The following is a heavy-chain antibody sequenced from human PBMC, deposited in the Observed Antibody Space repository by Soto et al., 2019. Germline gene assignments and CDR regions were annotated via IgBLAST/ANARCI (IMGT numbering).Heavy chain of an antibody. CDR1: GFTFSSYG. J-gene: IGHJ6*02. V-gene: IGHV3-33*01. CDR3: ARDGPAYYYYGMDV. CDR2: IWYDGSNK. Sequence: GGSLRLSCAASGFTFSSYGMHWVRQAPGKGLEWVAVIWYDGSNKYYADSVKGRFTISRDNSKNTLYLQMNSLRAEDTAVYYCARDGPAYYYYGMDVWGQGTTVTVSS.